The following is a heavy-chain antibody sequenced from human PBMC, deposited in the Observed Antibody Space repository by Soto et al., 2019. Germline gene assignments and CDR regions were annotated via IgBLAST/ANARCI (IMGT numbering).Heavy chain of an antibody. J-gene: IGHJ4*02. Sequence: QIQLVQSGAEVKKPGASVKVSCKASGYIFSNYGVSWMRQVPGQGLEWMGWVSAYNGETYYTQNFQVRVTMTTDKSTITAYLELRRLSSDDTAVYYCSRSCGIAVGATSYWGKGTLATFSS. V-gene: IGHV1-18*01. CDR2: VSAYNGET. D-gene: IGHD6-19*01. CDR1: GYIFSNYG. CDR3: SRSCGIAVGATSY.